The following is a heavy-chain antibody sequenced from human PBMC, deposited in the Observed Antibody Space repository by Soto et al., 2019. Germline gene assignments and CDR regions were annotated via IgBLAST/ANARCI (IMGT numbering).Heavy chain of an antibody. J-gene: IGHJ4*02. D-gene: IGHD2-2*01. CDR3: AKAQVIPAALSYFDY. V-gene: IGHV3-30*18. CDR2: ITSDGSDK. Sequence: GGSLRLSCAACGFTVRNYAIDGVRQTAGKGLEWVAIITSDGSDKYYADSVKGRFTISRDNSKDTLYLQMNSLRAEDTAVYYCAKAQVIPAALSYFDYWGQGTLVTVSS. CDR1: GFTVRNYA.